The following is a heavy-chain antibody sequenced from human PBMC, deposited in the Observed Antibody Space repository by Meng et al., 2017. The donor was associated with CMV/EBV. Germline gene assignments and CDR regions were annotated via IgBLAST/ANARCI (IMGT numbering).Heavy chain of an antibody. CDR2: INPNSGGT. CDR3: ARDPSTYDFWSGYYIATDNWFDP. CDR1: Y. V-gene: IGHV1-2*02. D-gene: IGHD3-3*01. J-gene: IGHJ5*02. Sequence: YMHWVRQAPGQGLEWMGWINPNSGGTNYAQKFQGRVTMTRDTSISTAYMELSRLRSDDTAVYYCARDPSTYDFWSGYYIATDNWFDPWGQGTLAPSPQ.